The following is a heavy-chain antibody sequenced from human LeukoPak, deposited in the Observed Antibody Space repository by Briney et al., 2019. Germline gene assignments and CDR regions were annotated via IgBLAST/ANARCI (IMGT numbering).Heavy chain of an antibody. CDR3: ARVRVVTGDFDF. CDR1: GGSISSTNYY. D-gene: IGHD4-23*01. V-gene: IGHV4-39*01. Sequence: KPSETLSLTCPVSGGSISSTNYYWGWIRQPPGKGLEWIGSIYYSGSTYYNPSLKSRVTISIDTSKNQFSLKLTSVTAADTSVYYCARVRVVTGDFDFWGQGTLVPVSS. J-gene: IGHJ4*02. CDR2: IYYSGST.